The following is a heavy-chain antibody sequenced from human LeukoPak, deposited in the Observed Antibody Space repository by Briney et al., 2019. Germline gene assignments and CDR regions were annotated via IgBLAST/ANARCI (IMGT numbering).Heavy chain of an antibody. CDR3: ARGNPSSYYYYMDV. Sequence: PSETLSLTCTVSGGSVSRGGYYWNWIRQPPGKGLEWVGYIYSSGSANYNPSLESRVTISLDTSKNQFSLKLSSVTDADTAVYYCARGNPSSYYYYMDVWVKGTTVTVSS. CDR2: IYSSGSA. J-gene: IGHJ6*03. D-gene: IGHD3-10*01. CDR1: GGSVSRGGYY. V-gene: IGHV4-61*08.